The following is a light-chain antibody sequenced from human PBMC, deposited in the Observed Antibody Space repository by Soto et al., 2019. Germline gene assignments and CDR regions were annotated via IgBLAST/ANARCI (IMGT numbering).Light chain of an antibody. J-gene: IGKJ3*01. CDR1: QSVSSN. V-gene: IGKV3-15*01. CDR3: QQYNNWPPGA. CDR2: VPS. Sequence: IVRTQSPATLSVSPGERATLSGRASQSVSSNLACYQQKPGQAPRLLIYVPSTRATGIPARFSGSGSGTEFTLPISSLQSEDFAVYYCQQYNNWPPGAFGPGTKVDIK.